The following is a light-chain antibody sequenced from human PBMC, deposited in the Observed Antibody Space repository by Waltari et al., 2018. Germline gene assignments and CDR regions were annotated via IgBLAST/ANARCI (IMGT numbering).Light chain of an antibody. V-gene: IGKV1-39*01. CDR1: QSIGCY. Sequence: DIQMTQSPSSLSAPVGDRVPITCRASQSIGCYLNWYQQKPGKAPKLLIYAASSLKSGVPSRFSGSGSGTDFTLTISSLQPEDFATYYCQQSYSTLYTFGQGTKLEIK. CDR2: AAS. CDR3: QQSYSTLYT. J-gene: IGKJ2*01.